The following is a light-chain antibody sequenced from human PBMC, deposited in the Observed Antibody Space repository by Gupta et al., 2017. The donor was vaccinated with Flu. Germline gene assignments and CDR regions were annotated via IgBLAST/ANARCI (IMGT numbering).Light chain of an antibody. CDR1: QSVSSSY. J-gene: IGKJ2*03. V-gene: IGKV3-20*01. Sequence: EIVLTQSPGTLSLSPGERATLSCRASQSVSSSYLAWYQQKPGQAPRLLIYGASSRATAIPDRFSGSGSGTDFTLPISRREPEDFAVYYCQPCGAFPYSFGQGPSWRSN. CDR3: QPCGAFPYS. CDR2: GAS.